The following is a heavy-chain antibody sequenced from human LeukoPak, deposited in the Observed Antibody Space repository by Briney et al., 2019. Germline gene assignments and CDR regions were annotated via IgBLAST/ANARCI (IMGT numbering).Heavy chain of an antibody. CDR2: INHSGST. CDR3: ARSFGSGSYVRD. Sequence: SETLSLTRAVYGGSFSGYYWSWIRQPPGKGLEWIGEINHSGSTNYNPSLKSRVTISVDTSKNQFSLKLSSVTAADTAVYYCARSFGSGSYVRDWGQGTLVTVSS. V-gene: IGHV4-34*01. D-gene: IGHD3-10*01. J-gene: IGHJ4*02. CDR1: GGSFSGYY.